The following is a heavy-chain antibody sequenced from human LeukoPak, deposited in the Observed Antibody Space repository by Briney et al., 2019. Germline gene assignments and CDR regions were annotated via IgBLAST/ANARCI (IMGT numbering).Heavy chain of an antibody. CDR1: GFTFSSYA. CDR2: ISGSGGST. J-gene: IGHJ4*02. D-gene: IGHD3-22*01. CDR3: AKEGRYYDSSGTLNGDFFDY. V-gene: IGHV3-23*01. Sequence: RSGGSLRLSCAASGFTFSSYAMSWVRQAPGKGLEWVSAISGSGGSTYYADSVKGRFTISRDNSKNTLYLQMKSLRAEDTAVYYCAKEGRYYDSSGTLNGDFFDYWGQGTLVTVSS.